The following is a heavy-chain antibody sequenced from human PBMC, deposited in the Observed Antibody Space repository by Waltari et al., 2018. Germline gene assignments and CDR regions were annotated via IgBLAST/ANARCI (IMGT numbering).Heavy chain of an antibody. D-gene: IGHD3-3*01. CDR3: AKEYYDFWSGLIKPYYFDY. CDR1: GWSFSGYY. V-gene: IGHV4-34*01. J-gene: IGHJ4*02. CDR2: INQSGST. Sequence: QVQLQPWGAGLLKPSETLSLTCAVYGWSFSGYYWSWFRQPQAMGLGWIGEINQSGSTNYNPSLKSRVTISVDTSKNQFSLKLSSVTAADTAVYYCAKEYYDFWSGLIKPYYFDYWGQGTLVTVSS.